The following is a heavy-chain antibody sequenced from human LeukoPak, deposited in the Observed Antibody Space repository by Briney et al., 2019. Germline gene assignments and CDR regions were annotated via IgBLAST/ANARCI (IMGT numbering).Heavy chain of an antibody. V-gene: IGHV3-21*01. CDR3: ARGDDSSGYFDY. Sequence: GXXLRLSCAASGFTFSSYSMNWVRQAPGKGLEWVSSISSSSYIYYADSVKGRFTISRDKTKNLLYLQMKSMGTEDTAVYYCARGDDSSGYFDYWGQGTLVTVST. J-gene: IGHJ4*02. CDR1: GFTFSSYS. D-gene: IGHD3-22*01. CDR2: ISSSSYI.